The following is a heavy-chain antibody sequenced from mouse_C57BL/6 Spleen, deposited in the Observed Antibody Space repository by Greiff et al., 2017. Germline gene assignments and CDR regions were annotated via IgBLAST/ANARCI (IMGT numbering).Heavy chain of an antibody. D-gene: IGHD1-1*01. CDR1: GFTFSSYA. CDR3: ARCYGSSGGYYFDY. V-gene: IGHV5-4*03. CDR2: ISDGGSYT. Sequence: DVMLVESGGGLVKPGGSLKLSCAASGFTFSSYAMSWVRQTPEKRLEWVATISDGGSYTYYPDNVKGRFTISRDNAKNNLYLQMSHLKSEDTAMYYCARCYGSSGGYYFDYWGQGTTLTVSS. J-gene: IGHJ2*01.